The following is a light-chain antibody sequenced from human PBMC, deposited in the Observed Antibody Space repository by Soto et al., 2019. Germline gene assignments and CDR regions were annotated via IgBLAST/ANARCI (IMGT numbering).Light chain of an antibody. CDR3: SSYSISTAYL. CDR1: SSDVGNYDY. Sequence: QSALTQPDSVSGSPGQSITISCTGTSSDVGNYDYVSWYQLHPGKAPKLMVFEVSNRPSGVSYRFSGSKSGNTTSLTISGLQAEDEADYFCSSYSISTAYLFGTGTKVTVL. CDR2: EVS. V-gene: IGLV2-14*01. J-gene: IGLJ1*01.